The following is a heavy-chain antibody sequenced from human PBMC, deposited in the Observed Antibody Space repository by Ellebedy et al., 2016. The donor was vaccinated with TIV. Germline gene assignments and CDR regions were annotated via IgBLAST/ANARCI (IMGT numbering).Heavy chain of an antibody. V-gene: IGHV1-18*04. D-gene: IGHD6-13*01. J-gene: IGHJ4*02. CDR1: GYTFSNYG. CDR3: ARGGAAAGATHDY. Sequence: AASVKVSCKASGYTFSNYGINWVRQAPGQGLEWMGWISAYNGNTNYAQKLQGRVTMTTDTSTSSAYMELRSLRSDDTAVYYCARGGAAAGATHDYWGQGTLVTVSS. CDR2: ISAYNGNT.